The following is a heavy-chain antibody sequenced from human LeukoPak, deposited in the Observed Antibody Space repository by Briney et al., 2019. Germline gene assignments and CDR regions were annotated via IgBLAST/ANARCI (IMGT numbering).Heavy chain of an antibody. CDR3: ATSPGDSSSWVYFDY. CDR2: ISSSSSYI. CDR1: GFTFSSYS. D-gene: IGHD6-13*01. J-gene: IGHJ4*02. V-gene: IGHV3-21*01. Sequence: KTGGSLRLSCAASGFTFSSYSMNWVRQAPGKGLEWVSSISSSSSYIYYADSVKGRFTISRDNAKNSLYLQMNSLRAEDTAVYYCATSPGDSSSWVYFDYWGQGTLVTVSS.